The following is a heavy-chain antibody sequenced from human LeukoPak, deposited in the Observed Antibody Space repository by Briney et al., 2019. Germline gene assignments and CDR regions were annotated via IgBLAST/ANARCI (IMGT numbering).Heavy chain of an antibody. CDR3: ARGRQWLTKGYFDH. D-gene: IGHD6-19*01. Sequence: GGSLRLSCAASGFTFSNYRMNWVRQAPGKGLEWVANIKQDGSEEYYVDSVKGRFTISRDNAKTSLYLQMNSLRAEDTAVYYCARGRQWLTKGYFDHWGPGNLFTVSS. J-gene: IGHJ4*02. CDR2: IKQDGSEE. CDR1: GFTFSNYR. V-gene: IGHV3-7*05.